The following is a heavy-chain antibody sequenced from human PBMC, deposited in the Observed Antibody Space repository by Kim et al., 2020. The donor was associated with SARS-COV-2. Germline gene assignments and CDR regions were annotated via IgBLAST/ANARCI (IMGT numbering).Heavy chain of an antibody. CDR1: GDSVSSNSAV. Sequence: SQTLSLTCAISGDSVSSNSAVWHWLRPSPSRGLEWLGRTYYRSKWSNDYAVSVKSRITINPDTSKNQFSLQLNSVTPEDTAVYYCARERVAAAGRVFDYWGQGTLVTVSS. J-gene: IGHJ4*02. V-gene: IGHV6-1*01. CDR2: TYYRSKWSN. CDR3: ARERVAAAGRVFDY. D-gene: IGHD6-13*01.